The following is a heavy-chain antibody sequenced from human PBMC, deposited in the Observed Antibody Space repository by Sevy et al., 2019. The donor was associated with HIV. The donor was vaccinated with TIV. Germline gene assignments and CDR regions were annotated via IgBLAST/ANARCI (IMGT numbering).Heavy chain of an antibody. CDR2: ISSSGSTI. J-gene: IGHJ6*02. Sequence: GGSLRLSCAASGFTFSSYEMNWVRQAPGKGLEWVSYISSSGSTIYYADSVKGRFTISRDNAKNSPYLQMNSLRAEDTAVYYCARPPAVVVPAAIPLYGMDVWGQGTTVTVSS. D-gene: IGHD2-2*01. CDR1: GFTFSSYE. CDR3: ARPPAVVVPAAIPLYGMDV. V-gene: IGHV3-48*03.